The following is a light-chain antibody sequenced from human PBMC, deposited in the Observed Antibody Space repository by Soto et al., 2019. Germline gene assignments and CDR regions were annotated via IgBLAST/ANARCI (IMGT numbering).Light chain of an antibody. Sequence: QSALTQPASVSGSPGQSIAISCTGTSSDVGTYKYVSWYQQHPGKAPKLMMYDVTERPSGVSNRFSGSKSGNTASLPISGLQAEDEADYYCSSYTISSIVVFGGGTKLTVL. CDR2: DVT. J-gene: IGLJ2*01. CDR1: SSDVGTYKY. V-gene: IGLV2-14*01. CDR3: SSYTISSIVV.